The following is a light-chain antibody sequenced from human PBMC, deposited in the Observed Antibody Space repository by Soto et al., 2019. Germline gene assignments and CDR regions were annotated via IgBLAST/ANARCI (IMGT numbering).Light chain of an antibody. CDR3: QERSNGPRT. CDR1: QSVSSY. J-gene: IGKJ2*01. Sequence: EIVLTQSPAALSLSPGDTATLSCRASQSVSSYLAWYQQKPGQAPRLLIYDASNRATAIPARFSGSGSGTDFTLTIGRLEPEDCAVYYCQERSNGPRTFGQGTKVEIK. V-gene: IGKV3-11*01. CDR2: DAS.